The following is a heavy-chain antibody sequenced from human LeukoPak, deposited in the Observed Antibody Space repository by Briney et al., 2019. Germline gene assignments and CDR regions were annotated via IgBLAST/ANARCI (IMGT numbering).Heavy chain of an antibody. V-gene: IGHV1-18*01. CDR1: GYTFTSYG. D-gene: IGHD3-10*01. CDR3: ARDHSVVRGTSGAFDI. J-gene: IGHJ3*02. CDR2: ISAYNGNT. Sequence: GASVKLSCKASGYTFTSYGISWVRQAPGQGLEWMGWISAYNGNTNYAQKLQGRVTMTTDTSTSTAYMELRSLRSDDTAVYYCARDHSVVRGTSGAFDIWGQGTMVTVSS.